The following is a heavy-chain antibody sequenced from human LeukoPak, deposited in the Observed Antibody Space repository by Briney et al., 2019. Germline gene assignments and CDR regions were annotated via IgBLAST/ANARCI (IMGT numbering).Heavy chain of an antibody. D-gene: IGHD3-10*01. CDR2: IHYSGSA. CDR3: GRGTYGSGTYYNAAFDI. V-gene: IGHV4-31*03. J-gene: IGHJ3*02. Sequence: SETLSLTCTVSGGSISSGGYYWSWIRQHPGKGLEWIGYIHYSGSAHYNPSLKNRVIISIDTSEIQFSLRLSSVTAADTAVYYCGRGTYGSGTYYNAAFDIWGQGTMVTVSS. CDR1: GGSISSGGYY.